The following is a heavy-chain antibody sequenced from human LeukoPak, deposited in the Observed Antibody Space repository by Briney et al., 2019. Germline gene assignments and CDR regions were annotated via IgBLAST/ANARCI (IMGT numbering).Heavy chain of an antibody. CDR2: INPSGGST. CDR1: GYTFTSYY. CDR3: ASLYSGNDVGPQDVSGWYPITG. J-gene: IGHJ4*02. V-gene: IGHV1-46*03. D-gene: IGHD5-12*01. Sequence: ASVKVSCKASGYTFTSYYMHWVRQAPGQGLEWMGIINPSGGSTSYAQKFQGRVTMTRDTSTSTVYKELSSLRSEDTAVSYCASLYSGNDVGPQDVSGWYPITGGGEGTLVTV.